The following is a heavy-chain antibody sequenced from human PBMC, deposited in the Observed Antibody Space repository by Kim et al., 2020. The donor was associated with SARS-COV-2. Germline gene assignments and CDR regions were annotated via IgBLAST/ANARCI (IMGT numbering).Heavy chain of an antibody. D-gene: IGHD6-25*01. V-gene: IGHV3-23*01. CDR3: AKAPIVAAASEYFQH. CDR1: GFTFSSYA. CDR2: ISGSGVST. Sequence: GGSLRLSCAASGFTFSSYAMSWVRQAPGKGLEWVSAISGSGVSTYYTDSVKGRFTISRDNSKNTLYLQMNSLRAEDTAVYYCAKAPIVAAASEYFQHWGQGTLVTVSS. J-gene: IGHJ1*01.